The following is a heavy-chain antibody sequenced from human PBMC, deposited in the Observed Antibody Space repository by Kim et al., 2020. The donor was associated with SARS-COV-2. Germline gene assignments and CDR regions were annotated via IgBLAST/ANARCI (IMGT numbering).Heavy chain of an antibody. CDR2: IYYSGST. CDR3: ARDGYSSGWYPYYYYYGMDV. D-gene: IGHD6-19*01. CDR1: GGSISSYY. J-gene: IGHJ6*01. V-gene: IGHV4-59*01. Sequence: SETLSLTCTVSGGSISSYYWSWIRQPPGKGLEWIGYIYYSGSTNYNPSLKSRVTISVDTSKNQFSLKLSSVTAADTAVYYCARDGYSSGWYPYYYYYGMDVLGQGTTVTVSP.